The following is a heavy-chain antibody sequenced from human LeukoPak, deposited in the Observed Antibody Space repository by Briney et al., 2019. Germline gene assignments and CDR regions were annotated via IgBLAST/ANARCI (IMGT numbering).Heavy chain of an antibody. D-gene: IGHD3-10*01. CDR2: IYYTGIT. J-gene: IGHJ4*02. CDR1: GGPISGQY. Sequence: SETLSLTCTVSGGPISGQYWSLIRQPPGKGLEWIGYIYYTGITKYNPSLKSRVTISVDTSKNQFSLRLTSVTAADTAVYYCARVSFHYHSGNYGWYFDSWGQGTLVTVSS. CDR3: ARVSFHYHSGNYGWYFDS. V-gene: IGHV4-59*11.